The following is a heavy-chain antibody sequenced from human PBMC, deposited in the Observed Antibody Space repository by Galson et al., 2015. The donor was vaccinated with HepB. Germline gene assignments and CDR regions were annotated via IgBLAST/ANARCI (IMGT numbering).Heavy chain of an antibody. D-gene: IGHD6-19*01. CDR1: GYTFTTYG. J-gene: IGHJ1*01. Sequence: SVKVSCKASGYTFTTYGISWVRQAPGQGLEWMGWISAYNGNTNYAQMVQGGVTMTTDTSTSTAYMELRSLRSDDTAVYYCARDPDPYSSGWYMGNFHHWGQGTLVTVSS. CDR2: ISAYNGNT. CDR3: ARDPDPYSSGWYMGNFHH. V-gene: IGHV1-18*04.